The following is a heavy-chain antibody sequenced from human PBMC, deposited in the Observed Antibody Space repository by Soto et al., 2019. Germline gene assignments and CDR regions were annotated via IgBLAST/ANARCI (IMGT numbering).Heavy chain of an antibody. CDR3: ARGEIAAAGTTYYFDY. CDR2: INHSGST. V-gene: IGHV4-34*01. D-gene: IGHD6-13*01. J-gene: IGHJ4*02. CDR1: GGSFSGYY. Sequence: SETLSLTCAVYGGSFSGYYWSWIRQPPGKGLEWIGEINHSGSTNYNPSLKSRVTISVDTSKNQFSLKLSSVTASDTAVYYCARGEIAAAGTTYYFDYWGQGTLVTVSS.